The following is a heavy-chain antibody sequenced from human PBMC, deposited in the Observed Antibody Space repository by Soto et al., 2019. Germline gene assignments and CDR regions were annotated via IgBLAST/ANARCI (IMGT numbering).Heavy chain of an antibody. CDR2: IFHDGTA. Sequence: SETLSLTCAVSGVSLTSGNWWTWVRQSPQRGLEYIGEIFHDGTANYYPSFERRVAMSVDTSRNQFSLKLTSVTAADTAVYFCARLVYDTRLNYMYFDFWGPGNLVTVYS. V-gene: IGHV4-4*02. CDR3: ARLVYDTRLNYMYFDF. D-gene: IGHD3-10*01. J-gene: IGHJ4*02. CDR1: GVSLTSGNW.